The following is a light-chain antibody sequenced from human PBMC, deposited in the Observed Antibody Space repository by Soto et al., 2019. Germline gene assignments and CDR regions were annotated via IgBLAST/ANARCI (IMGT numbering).Light chain of an antibody. CDR1: SSNIGSNT. V-gene: IGLV1-44*01. CDR2: NNN. J-gene: IGLJ1*01. CDR3: AAWDDSLNGLV. Sequence: QSVLTQPPSASGTSGQRVTISCSGRSSNIGSNTVNWYQQLPGTAPKLLIYNNNQRPSGVPDRFSGSKSGTSASLAISGLQSEDEADYYCAAWDDSLNGLVFGTGTKVTVL.